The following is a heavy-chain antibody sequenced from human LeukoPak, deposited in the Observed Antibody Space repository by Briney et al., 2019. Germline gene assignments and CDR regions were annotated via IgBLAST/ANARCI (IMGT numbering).Heavy chain of an antibody. CDR2: ISSSSSYI. CDR3: ARDLATVRGRGVGY. Sequence: PGGSLRLSCAASGFTFSSYSMNWVRQAPGKGLEWVSSISSSSSYIYYADSVKGRFTISRDNAKNSLYLQMNSLRAEGTAVYYCARDLATVRGRGVGYWGQGTLVTVSS. V-gene: IGHV3-21*01. D-gene: IGHD4-17*01. J-gene: IGHJ4*02. CDR1: GFTFSSYS.